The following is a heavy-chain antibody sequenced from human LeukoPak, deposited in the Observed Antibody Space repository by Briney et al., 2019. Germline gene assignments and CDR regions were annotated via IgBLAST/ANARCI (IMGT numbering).Heavy chain of an antibody. Sequence: GGSLRLSCAASGLTFSSHSMNWVRQAPGKGLEWVSSISSSRSYKYNADSVKGPFTISRDNAKNSLYLQINSLRADDTAVYYSARVSTGDYDILSRGTLDYWGQGTLVTVSS. D-gene: IGHD3-9*01. CDR2: ISSSRSYK. V-gene: IGHV3-21*01. CDR3: ARVSTGDYDILSRGTLDY. J-gene: IGHJ4*02. CDR1: GLTFSSHS.